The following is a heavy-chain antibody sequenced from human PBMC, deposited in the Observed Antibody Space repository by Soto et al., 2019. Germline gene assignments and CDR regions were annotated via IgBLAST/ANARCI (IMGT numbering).Heavy chain of an antibody. CDR3: ARSATHASGVAAARFDY. CDR2: IYHIGST. CDR1: GYSISSGYYW. D-gene: IGHD6-13*01. J-gene: IGHJ4*02. Sequence: LSLGFAVSGYSISSGYYWWSWVRQPPGKGLEWIGEIYHIGSTNYNPSLKSRVTMSVDTSKNQFSLKLSSVTAADTAVYYCARSATHASGVAAARFDYWGQGTLVTVSS. V-gene: IGHV4-4*02.